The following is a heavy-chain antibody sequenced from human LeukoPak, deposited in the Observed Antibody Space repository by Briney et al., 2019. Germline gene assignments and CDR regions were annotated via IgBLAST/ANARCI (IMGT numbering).Heavy chain of an antibody. Sequence: SETLSLTCAVYGGSFSGYYWSWIRQPPGKGLEWIGEINHSGSTNYNPSLKSRVTISVDTSKNQFSLKLSSVTAADTAVYYCARKENYYYYCMDVWGKGTTVTISS. CDR1: GGSFSGYY. J-gene: IGHJ6*03. V-gene: IGHV4-34*01. CDR3: ARKENYYYYCMDV. CDR2: INHSGST.